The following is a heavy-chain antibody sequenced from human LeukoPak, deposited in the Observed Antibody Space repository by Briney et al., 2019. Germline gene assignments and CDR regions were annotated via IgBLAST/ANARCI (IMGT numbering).Heavy chain of an antibody. CDR1: GGSISSSVYS. V-gene: IGHV4-30-2*01. CDR3: ARTKEAIAFDV. J-gene: IGHJ3*01. CDR2: IYHSGSA. Sequence: SETLSLTCAVSGGSISSSVYSWTWIRQPPGKGLEWIGYIYHSGSAYFNPSLKSRVTMSVDRSENQFSLKLSSVTAADTAVYYCARTKEAIAFDVWGQGTMVTVSS.